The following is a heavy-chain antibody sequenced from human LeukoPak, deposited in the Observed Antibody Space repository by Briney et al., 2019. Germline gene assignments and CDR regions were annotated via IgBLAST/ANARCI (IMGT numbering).Heavy chain of an antibody. CDR3: ARQPKRNDFSNWFDP. D-gene: IGHD1-1*01. CDR2: IYPGDSDT. V-gene: IGHV5-51*01. Sequence: PGESLKISCKGSGYSFTSYWIGWVRQMPGKGLEWMGIIYPGDSDTRYSPSFQGQVTISADKSISTAYLQWSSLKASDTAMYYCARQPKRNDFSNWFDPWGQGTLVTVSS. J-gene: IGHJ5*02. CDR1: GYSFTSYW.